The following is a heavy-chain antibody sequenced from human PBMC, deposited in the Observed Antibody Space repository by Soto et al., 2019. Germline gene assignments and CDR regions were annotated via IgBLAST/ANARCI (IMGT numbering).Heavy chain of an antibody. CDR2: INAGNGNT. V-gene: IGHV1-3*01. Sequence: QVQLVQSGAEVKKPGASAKVSCRASGYTFTSYAMHWVRQAPGQRLEWMGWINAGNGNTKYSQKFQGRVTITRDTSASIAYMELSSLRSEDTAVYYCARGGSLYWYFDLWGRGTLVTVSS. CDR3: ARGGSLYWYFDL. CDR1: GYTFTSYA. J-gene: IGHJ2*01. D-gene: IGHD1-26*01.